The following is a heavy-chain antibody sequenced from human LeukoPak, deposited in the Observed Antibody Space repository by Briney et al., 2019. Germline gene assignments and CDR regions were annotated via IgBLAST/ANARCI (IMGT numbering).Heavy chain of an antibody. Sequence: ASVKVSCKASGYTFTSYYIHWVRQAPGRGLEWMGIINPSSGSTSYAQKFQGRVTMTRDTSTSTVYMELSSLASEDTAVFYCARGPNYYDSNGYDDAFDIWGQGTMVTVSS. CDR3: ARGPNYYDSNGYDDAFDI. CDR2: INPSSGST. J-gene: IGHJ3*02. D-gene: IGHD3-22*01. V-gene: IGHV1-46*01. CDR1: GYTFTSYY.